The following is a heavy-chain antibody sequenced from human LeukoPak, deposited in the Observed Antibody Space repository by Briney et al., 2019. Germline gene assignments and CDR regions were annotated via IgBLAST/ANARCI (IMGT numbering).Heavy chain of an antibody. J-gene: IGHJ4*02. D-gene: IGHD1-26*01. CDR1: GFTFSSYS. Sequence: GGSLRLSCAASGFTFSSYSMNWARQAPGKRPEWVANMNIDGSEKYYADSVKGRFTISRDNARNSVYLQMNGLRVEDTAVYYCARDPVEWELLLDYWGQGTLVTVSS. V-gene: IGHV3-7*01. CDR2: MNIDGSEK. CDR3: ARDPVEWELLLDY.